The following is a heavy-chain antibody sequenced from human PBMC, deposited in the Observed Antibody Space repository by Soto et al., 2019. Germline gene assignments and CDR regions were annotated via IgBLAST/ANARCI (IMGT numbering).Heavy chain of an antibody. J-gene: IGHJ6*02. CDR1: GGSFSGYY. CDR2: INHSGST. D-gene: IGHD3-10*01. Sequence: SETLSLTCAVYGGSFSGYYWSWIRQPPGKGLEWIGEINHSGSTNQNPSLESRVTISVDTSKNQFSLKLTSVTAADTAVYYCARGLGTMVRGARNYYYYGMDVWGQGTTVTSP. CDR3: ARGLGTMVRGARNYYYYGMDV. V-gene: IGHV4-34*01.